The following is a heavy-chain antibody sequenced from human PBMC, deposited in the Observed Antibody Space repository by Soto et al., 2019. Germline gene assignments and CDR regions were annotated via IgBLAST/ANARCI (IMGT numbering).Heavy chain of an antibody. CDR1: EYTFTSYT. D-gene: IGHD4-4*01. J-gene: IGHJ4*02. Sequence: ASVTVSCKASEYTFTSYTMHWVRQAPGQRLEWMGWINGGNGNTKYSQKFQGRVTITRDTSASTAYMELSSLRSDDTAVYYCARELQGLYYFDYWGQGTLVTVSS. CDR3: ARELQGLYYFDY. V-gene: IGHV1-3*01. CDR2: INGGNGNT.